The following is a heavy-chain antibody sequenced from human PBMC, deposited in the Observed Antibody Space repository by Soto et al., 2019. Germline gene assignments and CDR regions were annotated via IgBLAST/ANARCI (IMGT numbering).Heavy chain of an antibody. Sequence: QVQLQESGPGLVKPSETLSLTCTVSGGSISSYYWSWIRQPPGKGLEWIGYIYYSGSTNYNPSLTXRVTISVDTSKNQFPLKLSSVTAADTAVYYCARAWGRVFAYWGQGTLVTVSS. CDR3: ARAWGRVFAY. J-gene: IGHJ4*02. V-gene: IGHV4-59*01. D-gene: IGHD3-16*01. CDR2: IYYSGST. CDR1: GGSISSYY.